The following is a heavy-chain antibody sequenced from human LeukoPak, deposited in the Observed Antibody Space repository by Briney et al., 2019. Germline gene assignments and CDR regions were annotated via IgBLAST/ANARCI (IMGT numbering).Heavy chain of an antibody. CDR3: ARRAVVVTATRPSTFDY. Sequence: SETLSLTCTASGGSISSSSYYWGWQRQAPGRGREWCGNIYNSEITYYNPSLKSRVTISVDTSKNQFSLKLTSVTPADTAVYYCARRAVVVTATRPSTFDYWGQGTLVTVSS. D-gene: IGHD2-21*02. CDR1: GGSISSSSYY. CDR2: IYNSEIT. J-gene: IGHJ4*02. V-gene: IGHV4-39*01.